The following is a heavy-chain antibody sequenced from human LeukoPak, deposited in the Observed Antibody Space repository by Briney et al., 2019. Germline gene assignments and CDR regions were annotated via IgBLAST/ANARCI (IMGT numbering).Heavy chain of an antibody. CDR1: GGTFSSYA. Sequence: GASVKVSCKASGGTFSSYAISWVRQAPGQGLEWMGWISAYNGNTNYAQKLQGRVTMTTDTSTSTAYMELRSLRSDDTAVYYCARHCSSTSCYNYYYYYMDVWGKGTTVTVSS. J-gene: IGHJ6*03. CDR3: ARHCSSTSCYNYYYYYMDV. V-gene: IGHV1-18*01. CDR2: ISAYNGNT. D-gene: IGHD2-2*02.